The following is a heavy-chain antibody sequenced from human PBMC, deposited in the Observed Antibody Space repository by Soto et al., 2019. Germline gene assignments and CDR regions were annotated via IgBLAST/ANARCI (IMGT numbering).Heavy chain of an antibody. D-gene: IGHD2-2*01. CDR2: IIPIFGTA. J-gene: IGHJ6*02. Sequence: SVKGSCKASGGTFSRYAISWVRQAPGQGLEWMGGIIPIFGTANYAQKFQGRVTITADKSTSTAYMELSSLRSEDTAVYYCASAGGYCSSTSCYDDYYYGMDVWGQGTTVTVSS. V-gene: IGHV1-69*06. CDR3: ASAGGYCSSTSCYDDYYYGMDV. CDR1: GGTFSRYA.